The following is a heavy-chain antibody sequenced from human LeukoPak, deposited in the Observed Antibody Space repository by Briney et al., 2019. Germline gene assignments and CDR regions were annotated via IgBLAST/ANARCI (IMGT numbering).Heavy chain of an antibody. CDR3: ARDWRGISHWFDP. J-gene: IGHJ5*02. D-gene: IGHD3-3*01. CDR1: GYTFTAYY. Sequence: ASVKVSCKTPGYTFTAYYIHWVRQAPGQGPEWMGWINPNSGDTNYAQKFQGRVIMTWDTSISTAYMELRSLRSDDTAVYYCARDWRGISHWFDPWGQGTLVTVSS. V-gene: IGHV1-2*02. CDR2: INPNSGDT.